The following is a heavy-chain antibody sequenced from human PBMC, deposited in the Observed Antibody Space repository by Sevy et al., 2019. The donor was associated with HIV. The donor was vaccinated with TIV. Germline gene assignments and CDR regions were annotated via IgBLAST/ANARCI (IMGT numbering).Heavy chain of an antibody. Sequence: ASVKVSGKASGYTFTGYYIHWVRQAPGQGLEWMGRINPNSGGTNYAQKFQGRFTMTRDTSISTAYMEVSRLRSDDTAVYYCAGDYVDRQDVPGGYCGQGTLFTVSS. V-gene: IGHV1-2*06. J-gene: IGHJ4*02. CDR3: AGDYVDRQDVPGGY. D-gene: IGHD5-12*01. CDR2: INPNSGGT. CDR1: GYTFTGYY.